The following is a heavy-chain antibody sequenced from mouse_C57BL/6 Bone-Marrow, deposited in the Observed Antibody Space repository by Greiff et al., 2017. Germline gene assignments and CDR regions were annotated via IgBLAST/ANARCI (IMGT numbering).Heavy chain of an antibody. Sequence: QVQLQQSGPELVKPGASVKISCKASGYAFSSSWMSWVKQRPGKGLEWIGRIYPGDGDTNYNGKFKGKATLTADKASSTAYMQLSSLTSEDSAVYFCARSATVDYWGQGTTLTVSS. CDR2: IYPGDGDT. CDR3: ARSATVDY. J-gene: IGHJ2*01. CDR1: GYAFSSSW. D-gene: IGHD1-1*01. V-gene: IGHV1-82*01.